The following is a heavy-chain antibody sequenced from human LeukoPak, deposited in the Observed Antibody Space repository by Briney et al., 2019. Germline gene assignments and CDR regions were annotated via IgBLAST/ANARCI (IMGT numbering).Heavy chain of an antibody. D-gene: IGHD5-12*01. CDR2: VAPDGTTP. J-gene: IGHJ4*02. V-gene: IGHV3-74*01. Sequence: GGSLRLSCSASGFTFNNYWMHWVRQAPGKGLVWASRVAPDGTTPNYADSVKGRFTISRDSAKNTLYLQMNSLRVEDTAVYYCARTTKGVATIDYWGQGTLVTVSS. CDR3: ARTTKGVATIDY. CDR1: GFTFNNYW.